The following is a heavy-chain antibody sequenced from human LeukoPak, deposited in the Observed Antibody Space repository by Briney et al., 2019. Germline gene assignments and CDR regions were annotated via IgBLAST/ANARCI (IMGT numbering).Heavy chain of an antibody. D-gene: IGHD6-13*01. CDR1: GYFFTTYW. V-gene: IGHV5-51*01. J-gene: IGHJ5*02. CDR2: IYPGYSDA. CDR3: VRFGLTSSLDH. Sequence: GESLKISCKGSGYFFTTYWIGWVRQVPGKGLEWMGLIYPGYSDAKYSPSFQGQVTLSVDASISTAYLQLSGLRASDTAIYYCVRFGLTSSLDHWGQGTLVTVSS.